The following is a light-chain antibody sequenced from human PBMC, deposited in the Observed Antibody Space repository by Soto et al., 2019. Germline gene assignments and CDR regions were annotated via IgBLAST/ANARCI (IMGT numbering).Light chain of an antibody. Sequence: DRVTITCRASRSIGSSLSWHQQEAGKAPKLLIYSASTLQGGVPSRFSGSGSGTDVTLTISSLHPEDFAPYHCQQSYRTPYTFGQGTKLEIQ. J-gene: IGKJ2*01. CDR2: SAS. CDR1: RSIGSS. V-gene: IGKV1-39*01. CDR3: QQSYRTPYT.